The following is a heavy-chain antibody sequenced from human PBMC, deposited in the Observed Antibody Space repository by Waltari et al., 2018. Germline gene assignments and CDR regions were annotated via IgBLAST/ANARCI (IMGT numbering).Heavy chain of an antibody. CDR3: AKDPLFPLAYCGGDCYSGY. V-gene: IGHV1-69*01. D-gene: IGHD2-21*02. CDR1: GGTFSSYA. J-gene: IGHJ4*02. Sequence: QVQLVQSGAEVKKPGSSVKVSCKASGGTFSSYAISWVRQAPGQGLGWMGGIIPILGTTNYEQKFKGRVTITADESTSTAYMELSSLRSEDTAVYYCAKDPLFPLAYCGGDCYSGYWGQGTLVTVSS. CDR2: IIPILGTT.